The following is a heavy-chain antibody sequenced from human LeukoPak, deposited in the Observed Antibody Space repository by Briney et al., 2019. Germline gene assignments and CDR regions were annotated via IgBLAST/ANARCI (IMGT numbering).Heavy chain of an antibody. D-gene: IGHD4-17*01. CDR1: GFTFSNAW. J-gene: IGHJ1*01. Sequence: GGSLRLSCAASGFTFSNAWMNWVRQAPGKGLEYVSAISSNGGSTYYADSVKGRFTISRDNSKNTLYLQMSSLRAEDTAVYYCVKGDYGDYLYFQHWGQGTLVTVSS. V-gene: IGHV3-64D*06. CDR3: VKGDYGDYLYFQH. CDR2: ISSNGGST.